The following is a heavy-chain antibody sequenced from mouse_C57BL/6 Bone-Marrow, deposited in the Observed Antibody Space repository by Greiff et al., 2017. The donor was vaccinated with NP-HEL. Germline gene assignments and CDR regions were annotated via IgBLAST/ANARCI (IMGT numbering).Heavy chain of an antibody. CDR1: GFTFSDYY. CDR2: ISNGGGST. J-gene: IGHJ4*01. CDR3: ARHDYYSNPYYAMDY. V-gene: IGHV5-12*01. D-gene: IGHD2-5*01. Sequence: EVKVEESGGGLVQPGGSLKLSCAASGFTFSDYYMYWVRQTPEKRLEWVAYISNGGGSTYYPDTVKGRFTISRDNAKNTLYLQMSRLKSEDTAMYYCARHDYYSNPYYAMDYWGQGTSVTVSS.